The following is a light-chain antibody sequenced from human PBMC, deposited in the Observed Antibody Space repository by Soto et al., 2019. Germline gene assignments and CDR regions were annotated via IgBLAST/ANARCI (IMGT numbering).Light chain of an antibody. CDR2: AAC. CDR1: RDITNH. J-gene: IGKJ1*01. Sequence: DIQMTQSPSSLSASVGDRVTFTCRASRDITNHLAWYQQKPGKVPKLLIHAACTLQSGVPSRFSGSGSWTDFTLTISSLQPEDVAPYFCLTYNCCLWTFGQGTKVEIK. V-gene: IGKV1-27*01. CDR3: LTYNCCLWT.